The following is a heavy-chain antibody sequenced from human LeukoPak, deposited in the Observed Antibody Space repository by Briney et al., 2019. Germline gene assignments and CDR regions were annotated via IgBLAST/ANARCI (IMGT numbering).Heavy chain of an antibody. CDR1: GYTFTSYG. CDR2: ISAYNGNT. J-gene: IGHJ6*03. D-gene: IGHD3-3*01. V-gene: IGHV1-18*01. CDR3: AREAPTFGVVIISKTNYYYYMGV. Sequence: ASVKVSCKASGYTFTSYGISWVRQAPGQGLEWMGWISAYNGNTNYAQKLQGRVTMTTDTSTSTAYMELRSLRSDDTAVYYCAREAPTFGVVIISKTNYYYYMGVWGKGTTVTVSS.